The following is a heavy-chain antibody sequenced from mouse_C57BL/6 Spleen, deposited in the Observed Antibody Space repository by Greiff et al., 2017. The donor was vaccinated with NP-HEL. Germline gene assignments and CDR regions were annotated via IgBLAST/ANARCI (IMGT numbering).Heavy chain of an antibody. CDR3: VSFLDGSGPYYYAMDY. Sequence: EVKLMESGGGLVQPKGSLKLSCAASGFSFNTYAMNWVRQAPGKGLEWVARIRSKSNNYATYYAESVKDRFTISRDDSESMLYLQMNNLKTEDTAMYYCVSFLDGSGPYYYAMDYWGQGTSVTVSS. CDR2: IRSKSNNYAT. CDR1: GFSFNTYA. V-gene: IGHV10-1*01. J-gene: IGHJ4*01. D-gene: IGHD3-2*02.